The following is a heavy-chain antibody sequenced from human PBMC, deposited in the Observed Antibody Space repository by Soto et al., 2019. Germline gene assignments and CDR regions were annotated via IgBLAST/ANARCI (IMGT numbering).Heavy chain of an antibody. CDR2: INHSGST. D-gene: IGHD1-26*01. CDR3: ARVGATQLDY. V-gene: IGHV4-34*01. CDR1: GGSFSGYY. Sequence: PSETLSLTCAVYGGSFSGYYWSWIRQPPGKGLEWIGEINHSGSTNYNPSLKSRVTISVDTSKNQFSLKLSSVTAADTAVYYCARVGATQLDYWGQGTLVTVSS. J-gene: IGHJ4*02.